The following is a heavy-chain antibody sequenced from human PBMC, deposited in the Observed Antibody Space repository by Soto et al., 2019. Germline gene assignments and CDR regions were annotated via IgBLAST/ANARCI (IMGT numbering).Heavy chain of an antibody. J-gene: IGHJ6*02. V-gene: IGHV3-21*01. Sequence: VSLGLSGAASGFTFSSYSMNWVRQAPGKGLEWVSSISSSSGYIYYADSVKGRFTISRDNAKNSLYLQMNSLRAEDTAVYYCARGEVLDVVVPASLYYGMDVWGQGTTVTVSS. CDR1: GFTFSSYS. CDR2: ISSSSGYI. CDR3: ARGEVLDVVVPASLYYGMDV. D-gene: IGHD2-2*01.